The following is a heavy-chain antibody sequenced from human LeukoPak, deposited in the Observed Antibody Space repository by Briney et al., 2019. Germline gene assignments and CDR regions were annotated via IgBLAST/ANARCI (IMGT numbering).Heavy chain of an antibody. J-gene: IGHJ4*02. Sequence: ASVKVFCKASGYTFTGYYMHWVRQAPGQGLEWMGIINPSGGSTSYAQKFQGRVTMTRDTSTSTVYMELSSLRSEDTAVYYCAREARFDYYGSGSYYNGLDYWGQGTLVTVSS. CDR2: INPSGGST. V-gene: IGHV1-46*01. CDR3: AREARFDYYGSGSYYNGLDY. CDR1: GYTFTGYY. D-gene: IGHD3-10*01.